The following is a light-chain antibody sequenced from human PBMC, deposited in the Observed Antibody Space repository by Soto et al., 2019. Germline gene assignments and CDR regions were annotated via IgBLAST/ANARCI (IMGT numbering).Light chain of an antibody. CDR2: KAS. Sequence: DIQMTQSPSTLSGSVGDRVTITCRASQTISSWLAWYQQKPGKAPKLLIYKASTLKSGVPSRFSGSGSGTEFTLTISSLQPDDFATYYCQQYNHWPPLTFGGGTKVELK. CDR3: QQYNHWPPLT. V-gene: IGKV1-5*03. J-gene: IGKJ4*01. CDR1: QTISSW.